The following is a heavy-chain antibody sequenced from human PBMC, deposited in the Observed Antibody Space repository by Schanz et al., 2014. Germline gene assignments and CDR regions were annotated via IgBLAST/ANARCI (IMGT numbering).Heavy chain of an antibody. D-gene: IGHD1-1*01. CDR3: ARDRRNADLDY. J-gene: IGHJ4*02. Sequence: EVQLVESGGDLVQPGGSLRLSCSASGFTFSIYAMHWVRQAPGKGLEWVSYISGSSRTIYYADSMKGRFTVSRDNAENALYLQMNSLRAEDTAVYYCARDRRNADLDYWGQGTLVTVSS. CDR1: GFTFSIYA. V-gene: IGHV3-48*01. CDR2: ISGSSRTI.